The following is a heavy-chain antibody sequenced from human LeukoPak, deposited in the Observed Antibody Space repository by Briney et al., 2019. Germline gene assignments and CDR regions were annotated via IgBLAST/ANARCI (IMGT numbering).Heavy chain of an antibody. CDR2: IAVAGDT. V-gene: IGHV3-13*01. J-gene: IGHJ3*02. CDR1: GFTFSNYD. D-gene: IGHD3-16*01. Sequence: GGSLRLSCVASGFTFSNYDIHWVRHTSGEGLEWVSGIAVAGDTYYPDSVKGRFTTSRENAKSSVYLQMNRLRAGDTAVYYCARGFGITFGRVSTIAFDIWGQGTKVIVSS. CDR3: ARGFGITFGRVSTIAFDI.